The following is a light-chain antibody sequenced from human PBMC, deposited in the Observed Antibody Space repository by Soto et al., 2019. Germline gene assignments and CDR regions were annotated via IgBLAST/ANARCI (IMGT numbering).Light chain of an antibody. CDR1: SSDVGGYDY. CDR2: DVN. Sequence: SALTQPASVSGSPGQSITISCTGTSSDVGGYDYVSWYQQHPGKAPKLIIYDVNDRPSGVSYRFSGSKSGNTASLTISGLQAEDEADYYCSSYTTSITVVFGGGTKVTVL. CDR3: SSYTTSITVV. J-gene: IGLJ2*01. V-gene: IGLV2-14*03.